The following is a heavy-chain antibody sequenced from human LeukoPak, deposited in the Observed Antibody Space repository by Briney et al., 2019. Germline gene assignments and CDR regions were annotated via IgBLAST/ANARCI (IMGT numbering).Heavy chain of an antibody. CDR3: AKDTLGNTYSGYDRGFDY. CDR2: VSSSGSTI. D-gene: IGHD5-12*01. V-gene: IGHV3-48*03. CDR1: GFTFSSYE. Sequence: QPGGSLRLSCAASGFTFSSYEMNWVRQAPGKGLEWVSYVSSSGSTIYYADSVKGRFSISRDNSKNTLYLQMNSLRAEDTAVYYCAKDTLGNTYSGYDRGFDYWGQGTLVTVSS. J-gene: IGHJ4*02.